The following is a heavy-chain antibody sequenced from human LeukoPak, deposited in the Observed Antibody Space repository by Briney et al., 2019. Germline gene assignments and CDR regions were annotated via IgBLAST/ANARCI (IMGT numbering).Heavy chain of an antibody. CDR1: GFTFSTYS. D-gene: IGHD3-3*01. CDR2: IYGNGGGT. J-gene: IGHJ4*02. V-gene: IGHV3-23*01. CDR3: AKDLEPDGVWDIEY. Sequence: PGGSLRLSCAASGFTFSTYSMNWVRQAPGKGLEWVSGIYGNGGGTFYADSVKGRFTISRDNSKNTLFLQMDRLRAEDTALYYCAKDLEPDGVWDIEYWGQGTLVTVSS.